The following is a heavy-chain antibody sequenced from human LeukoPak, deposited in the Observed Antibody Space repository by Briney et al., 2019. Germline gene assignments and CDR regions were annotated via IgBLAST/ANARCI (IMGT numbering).Heavy chain of an antibody. CDR1: GFIFNSYA. Sequence: GGSLRLSCAASGFIFNSYAMTWVRQAPGKGLEWVSHISGSGDNTYYADSVKGRFIISRDNSKNTMYLQMNSLRAEDTAAYYCAKPAAMFDHWGQGTLVTASS. CDR2: ISGSGDNT. CDR3: AKPAAMFDH. V-gene: IGHV3-23*01. D-gene: IGHD2-2*01. J-gene: IGHJ4*02.